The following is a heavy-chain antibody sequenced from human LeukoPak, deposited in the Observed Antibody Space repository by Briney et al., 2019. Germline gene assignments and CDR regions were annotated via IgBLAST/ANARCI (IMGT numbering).Heavy chain of an antibody. CDR3: ARLYYYDSSGPTL. J-gene: IGHJ4*02. CDR2: IYYTGRT. CDR1: GGSTSSSSYY. D-gene: IGHD3-22*01. V-gene: IGHV4-39*01. Sequence: PSETLSLTCTVSGGSTSSSSYYWGWIRQPPGKGLEWIGNIYYTGRTYYNPSLKSRVTISVDTSKNQFSLKLSSVSAADTAVYYCARLYYYDSSGPTLWGQGTLVTVSS.